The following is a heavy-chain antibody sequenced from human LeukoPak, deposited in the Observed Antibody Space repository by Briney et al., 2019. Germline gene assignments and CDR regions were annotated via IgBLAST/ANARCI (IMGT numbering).Heavy chain of an antibody. V-gene: IGHV4-39*01. D-gene: IGHD6-25*01. CDR3: ARLESGGYRAFDY. CDR2: IYYSGST. Sequence: PSETLSLTCTVSGGSISSSSYYWVWIRQPPGKGLEWIGSIYYSGSTYYNPSLKSRVTISVDTSKNQFSLKLSSVTAADTAVYFCARLESGGYRAFDYWGQGTLVTVSS. CDR1: GGSISSSSYY. J-gene: IGHJ4*02.